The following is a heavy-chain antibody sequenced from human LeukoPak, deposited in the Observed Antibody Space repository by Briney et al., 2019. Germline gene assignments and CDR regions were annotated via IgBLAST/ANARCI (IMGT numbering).Heavy chain of an antibody. CDR1: GGSISSSSYY. V-gene: IGHV4-39*07. Sequence: PSETLSLTCTVSGGSISSSSYYWSWIRQPPGKGLEWIGEINHSGSTNYNPSLKSRVTISVDTSKNQFSLKLSSVTAADTAVYYCARAGYYDSSGFYYYYMDVWGKGTTVTISS. J-gene: IGHJ6*03. CDR3: ARAGYYDSSGFYYYYMDV. CDR2: INHSGST. D-gene: IGHD3-22*01.